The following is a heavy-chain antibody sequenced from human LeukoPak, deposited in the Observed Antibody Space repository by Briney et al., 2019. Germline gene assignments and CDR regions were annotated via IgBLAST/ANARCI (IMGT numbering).Heavy chain of an antibody. V-gene: IGHV3-23*01. CDR3: ARTWLLVWFGEPEAADS. CDR1: GLTFSTYA. D-gene: IGHD3-10*01. Sequence: PGGSLRLSCAASGLTFSTYAMRWVRQAPGKGLEWVSAISGGGGSTYYTDSVQGRFTISRDNSKNTLYLQMKSLSAESTALYYYARTWLLVWFGEPEAADSWGQGTLVTVSS. CDR2: ISGGGGST. J-gene: IGHJ5*01.